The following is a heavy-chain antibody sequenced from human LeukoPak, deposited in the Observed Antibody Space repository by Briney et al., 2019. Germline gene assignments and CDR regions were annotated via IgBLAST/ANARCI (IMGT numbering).Heavy chain of an antibody. J-gene: IGHJ6*02. CDR2: IIPIFGTA. D-gene: IGHD5-12*01. CDR3: ARAVATTTDYYGMDV. V-gene: IGHV1-69*06. Sequence: ASVKVSCKASGGTFSSYAISWVRQAPGQGFEWMGGIIPIFGTANYAQKFQGRVTITADKSTSTAYMELSSLRSEDTAVYYCARAVATTTDYYGMDVWGQGTTVTVSS. CDR1: GGTFSSYA.